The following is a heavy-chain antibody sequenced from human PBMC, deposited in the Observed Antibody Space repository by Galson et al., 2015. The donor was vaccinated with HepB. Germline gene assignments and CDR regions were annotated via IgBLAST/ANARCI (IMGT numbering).Heavy chain of an antibody. V-gene: IGHV3-9*01. CDR1: GFTFDDYA. J-gene: IGHJ3*01. CDR2: ISWNGSSI. CDR3: AKEIWIWIYKGCAFDF. Sequence: SLRLSCAASGFTFDDYAMNWVRQAPGKGLEWVSGISWNGSSIGYADSVKGRFTISRDNAKNSLYLQMNSLRAEDTALYYCAKEIWIWIYKGCAFDFWGQGTMVTVSS. D-gene: IGHD3-3*01.